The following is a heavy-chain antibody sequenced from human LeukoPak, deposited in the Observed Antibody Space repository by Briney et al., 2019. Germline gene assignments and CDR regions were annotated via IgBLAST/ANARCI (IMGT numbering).Heavy chain of an antibody. Sequence: GASVKVSCKASGYTFTGYYMHWVRQAPGQGLEWMGRINPNSGGTNYAQKFQGRVTMTRDTSISTAYMEPSRLRSDDTAVYYCARVARDSSSWYLRYFDYWGQGTLVTVSS. D-gene: IGHD6-13*01. CDR2: INPNSGGT. CDR1: GYTFTGYY. J-gene: IGHJ4*02. CDR3: ARVARDSSSWYLRYFDY. V-gene: IGHV1-2*06.